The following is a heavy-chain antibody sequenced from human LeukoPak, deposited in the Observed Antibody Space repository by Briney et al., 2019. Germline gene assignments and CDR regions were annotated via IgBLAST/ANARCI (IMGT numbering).Heavy chain of an antibody. CDR2: ISAGDGST. CDR1: GFTFSTYA. CDR3: ASPPPVTTGVAY. V-gene: IGHV3-23*01. D-gene: IGHD4-17*01. Sequence: GGSLRLSCAASGFTFSTYAMSWVRQAPGKGLEWVSSISAGDGSTYYADSVKGRFTISRANSMDTLCLQMSSLRAEDTAVYYCASPPPVTTGVAYWGQGTLVTVSS. J-gene: IGHJ4*02.